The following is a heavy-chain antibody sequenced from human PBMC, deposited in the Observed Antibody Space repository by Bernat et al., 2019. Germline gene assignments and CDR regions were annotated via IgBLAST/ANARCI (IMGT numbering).Heavy chain of an antibody. D-gene: IGHD3-16*01. CDR1: GFTFSSYA. J-gene: IGHJ3*02. Sequence: QVQLVESGGGVVQPGRSLRPSCAASGFTFSSYAMHWVRQAPGKGLEWVAVISYDGSNKYYADSVKGRFTISRDNSKNTLYLQMNSLRAEDTAVYYCARGGAMITFGGPSPGAFDIWGQGTMVTVSS. CDR3: ARGGAMITFGGPSPGAFDI. V-gene: IGHV3-30*16. CDR2: ISYDGSNK.